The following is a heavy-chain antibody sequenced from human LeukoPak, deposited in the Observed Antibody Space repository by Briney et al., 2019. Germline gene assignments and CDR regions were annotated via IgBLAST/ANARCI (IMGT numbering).Heavy chain of an antibody. V-gene: IGHV4-59*08. D-gene: IGHD6-19*01. Sequence: MTAETLSLTCTVSGGSISSSYWSWIRQPPGKGLEWIGYIYYSGSTNYNPSFKSRVAISVDTSKNQFSLKLSSVTAADTAVYYCATWGIAVAGTFDYWGQGTLVTVST. CDR3: ATWGIAVAGTFDY. J-gene: IGHJ4*02. CDR1: GGSISSSY. CDR2: IYYSGST.